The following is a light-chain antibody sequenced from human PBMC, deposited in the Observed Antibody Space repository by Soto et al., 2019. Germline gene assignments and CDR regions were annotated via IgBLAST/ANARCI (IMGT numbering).Light chain of an antibody. CDR1: SSSIGKNY. Sequence: QSVLTQPPSLSAAPGQKVTISCSGSSSSIGKNYVSWYQQLPGTAPKLLIYGNCNRPSGVPDRFSGSKSGTSASLAITGLQAEDEADYYCQSYDSSLSGYVVFGGGTKLTVL. CDR2: GNC. V-gene: IGLV1-40*01. CDR3: QSYDSSLSGYVV. J-gene: IGLJ2*01.